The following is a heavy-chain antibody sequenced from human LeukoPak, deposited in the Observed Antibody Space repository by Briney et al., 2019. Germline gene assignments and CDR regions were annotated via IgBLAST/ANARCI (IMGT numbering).Heavy chain of an antibody. D-gene: IGHD6-13*01. J-gene: IGHJ4*02. CDR2: ISNNGGYT. Sequence: GGSLRLSCAASGFTFSSSAMSWVRQAPGKGLEWVSVISNNGGYTYYADSVQGRFTISRDNSKSTLCLQMNSLRAEDTAVYYCARSIPYGTTWYGRSDYWGQGTLVTVSS. V-gene: IGHV3-23*01. CDR1: GFTFSSSA. CDR3: ARSIPYGTTWYGRSDY.